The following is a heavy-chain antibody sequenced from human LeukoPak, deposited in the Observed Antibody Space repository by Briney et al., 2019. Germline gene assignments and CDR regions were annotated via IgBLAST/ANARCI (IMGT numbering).Heavy chain of an antibody. CDR3: ASRLQIPAGTTGGGYNWFDP. D-gene: IGHD6-19*01. CDR1: GYTFTSYD. Sequence: GASVKVSCKASGYTFTSYDINWVRQATGQGLEWMGWMNPNSGNTGYAQKFQGRVTMTRNTSISTAYMELSSLKSEDTAVYYCASRLQIPAGTTGGGYNWFDPWGQGTLVTVSS. CDR2: MNPNSGNT. V-gene: IGHV1-8*01. J-gene: IGHJ5*02.